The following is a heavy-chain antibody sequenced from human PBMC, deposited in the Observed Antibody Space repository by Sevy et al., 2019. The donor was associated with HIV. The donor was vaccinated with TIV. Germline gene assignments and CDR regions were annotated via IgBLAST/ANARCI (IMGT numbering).Heavy chain of an antibody. V-gene: IGHV3-48*01. J-gene: IGHJ1*01. CDR2: ISGSNIA. Sequence: GGSLRLSCAASGFALSGYGMTWVRQAPGKGLEGVSDISGSNIASYADSVKGRFTISRDNAKQSVFLQMNSLRVEDTAVYYCARGYGSGNYYNWGQGTLVTVSS. D-gene: IGHD3-10*01. CDR3: ARGYGSGNYYN. CDR1: GFALSGYG.